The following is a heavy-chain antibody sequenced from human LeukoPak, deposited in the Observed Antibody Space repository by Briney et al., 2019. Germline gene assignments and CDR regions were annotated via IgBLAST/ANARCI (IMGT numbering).Heavy chain of an antibody. CDR3: ARPFSDTAGANDGFAFDI. CDR1: GGSISSSSYY. J-gene: IGHJ3*02. Sequence: SETLSLTCTVSGGSISSSSYYWGWIRQPPGKGLEWIGSIYYSGSTYYNPSLKSRVTISVDTSKNQFSLKLSSVTAADTAVYYCARPFSDTAGANDGFAFDIWGQGTMVTVSS. V-gene: IGHV4-39*01. D-gene: IGHD1-26*01. CDR2: IYYSGST.